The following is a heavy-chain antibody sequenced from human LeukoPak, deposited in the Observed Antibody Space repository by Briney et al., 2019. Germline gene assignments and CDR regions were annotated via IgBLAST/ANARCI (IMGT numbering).Heavy chain of an antibody. D-gene: IGHD1-7*01. Sequence: SETLSLTCTVSVGSMRINSYYWGWIRQPPGKGLEGIGSIYYSGSTYYNPSLKSRVTISVDTSKNQFSLKLSSVTAADTAVYYCARQRHNWNYDYWGQGTLVTVSS. J-gene: IGHJ4*02. CDR3: ARQRHNWNYDY. V-gene: IGHV4-39*01. CDR2: IYYSGST. CDR1: VGSMRINSYY.